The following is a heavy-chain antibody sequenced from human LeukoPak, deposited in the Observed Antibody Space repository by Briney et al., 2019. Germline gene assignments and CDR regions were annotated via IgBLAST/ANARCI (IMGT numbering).Heavy chain of an antibody. V-gene: IGHV4-4*07. J-gene: IGHJ4*02. CDR2: IYTSGST. D-gene: IGHD3-9*01. CDR3: ARHTPPSSYDILTGYYGYYFDY. CDR1: GGSISSYY. Sequence: SETLSLTCTVSGGSISSYYWSWIRQPAGKGLEWIGRIYTSGSTNYNPSLKSRVTISVDTSKNQFSLKLSSVTAADTAVYYCARHTPPSSYDILTGYYGYYFDYWGQGTLVTVSS.